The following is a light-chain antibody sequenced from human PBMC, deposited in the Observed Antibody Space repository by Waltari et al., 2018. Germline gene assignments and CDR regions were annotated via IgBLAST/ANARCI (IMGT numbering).Light chain of an antibody. CDR1: ASISSGY. Sequence: EIVLTQSPGALSLSPGERVTLSCRASASISSGYFAWFQQKPGQPPRLLSYGASRRAAGIPDRFSGGGSGADYTLTISRLEPEDFAVYYCHQYDRSPPFTFGQGTRL. V-gene: IGKV3-20*01. CDR2: GAS. CDR3: HQYDRSPPFT. J-gene: IGKJ5*01.